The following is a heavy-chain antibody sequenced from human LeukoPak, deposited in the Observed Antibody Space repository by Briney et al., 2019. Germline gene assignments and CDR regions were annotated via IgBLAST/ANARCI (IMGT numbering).Heavy chain of an antibody. CDR3: ARHVRVVVPADPDY. Sequence: SETLSLTCTVSGGSISSSSYYWGWIRQPPGKGLEWIGSIYYSGSTYYNPSLKSRVTISVDTSKNQFSLKVNSVTAADTAVYYCARHVRVVVPADPDYWGQGTRVTVSS. CDR1: GGSISSSSYY. D-gene: IGHD2-2*01. V-gene: IGHV4-39*01. J-gene: IGHJ4*02. CDR2: IYYSGST.